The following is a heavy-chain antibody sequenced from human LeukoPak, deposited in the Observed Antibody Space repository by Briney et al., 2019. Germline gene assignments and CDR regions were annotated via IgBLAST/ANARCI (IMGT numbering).Heavy chain of an antibody. Sequence: SETLSLTCTVSGYSISSGYFWGWIRQPPGKGLDWIGSIYESGRTYYNPSLKSRVTISVDTSKNQFSLKVNSVTAADTAVYYCARARDYYDSSVKGDFDYWGQGTLVTVSS. J-gene: IGHJ4*02. D-gene: IGHD3-22*01. CDR1: GYSISSGYF. CDR2: IYESGRT. CDR3: ARARDYYDSSVKGDFDY. V-gene: IGHV4-38-2*02.